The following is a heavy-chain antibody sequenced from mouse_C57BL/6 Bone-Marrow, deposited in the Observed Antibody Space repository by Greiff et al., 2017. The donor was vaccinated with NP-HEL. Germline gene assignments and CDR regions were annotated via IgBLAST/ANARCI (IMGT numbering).Heavy chain of an antibody. CDR3: TIYDEFAY. CDR2: IDPENGDT. Sequence: EVMLVESGAELVRPGASVKLSCTASGFNIKDDYMHWVKQRPEQGLEWIGWIDPENGDTEYASKFQGKATITADTSSNTAYLQLSSLTSEDTAVYYCTIYDEFAYWGQGTLVTVSA. J-gene: IGHJ3*01. CDR1: GFNIKDDY. V-gene: IGHV14-4*01. D-gene: IGHD2-12*01.